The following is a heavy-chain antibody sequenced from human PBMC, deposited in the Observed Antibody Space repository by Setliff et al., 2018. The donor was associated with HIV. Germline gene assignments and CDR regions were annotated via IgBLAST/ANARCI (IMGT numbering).Heavy chain of an antibody. CDR2: IYPGDSDT. V-gene: IGHV5-51*01. D-gene: IGHD3-10*01. CDR3: ARQLGASYYKESPFFDS. CDR1: GFDFSDSW. Sequence: GESLKISCQASGFDFSDSWIAWVRLKPGKGLEWMGSIYPGDSDTTYSPSFQGQVTISADKSTKFTYLQWRSLKASDSGIYYCARQLGASYYKESPFFDSWGQGTLVTVSS. J-gene: IGHJ4*02.